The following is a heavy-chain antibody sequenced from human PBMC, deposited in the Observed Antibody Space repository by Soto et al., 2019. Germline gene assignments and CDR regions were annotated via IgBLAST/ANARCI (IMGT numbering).Heavy chain of an antibody. Sequence: EVQLLESGGGLVQPGGSLRLSCAASGFTFSSYAMSWVRQAPGKGLEWVSAISGSGGSTYYADSVKGRFTISRENSKNTLYLQMNSLRAEDTAVYYCAKDESRGLDYDGRSAFDIWGQGTMVTLSS. CDR1: GFTFSSYA. D-gene: IGHD4-17*01. CDR2: ISGSGGST. J-gene: IGHJ3*02. V-gene: IGHV3-23*01. CDR3: AKDESRGLDYDGRSAFDI.